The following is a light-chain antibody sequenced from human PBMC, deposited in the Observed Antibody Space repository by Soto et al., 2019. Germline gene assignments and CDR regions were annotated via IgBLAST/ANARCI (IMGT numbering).Light chain of an antibody. Sequence: EIVLTQSPGTLSLSPGERATLSCRARQSVTKSYLACYQQKPGQAPRLLVYGASSRATGIPDRFSGSGSGTDFTLTISRLEPEDFAVYYCQQCATSPLTFGGGTRVEIK. J-gene: IGKJ4*01. V-gene: IGKV3-20*01. CDR1: QSVTKSY. CDR2: GAS. CDR3: QQCATSPLT.